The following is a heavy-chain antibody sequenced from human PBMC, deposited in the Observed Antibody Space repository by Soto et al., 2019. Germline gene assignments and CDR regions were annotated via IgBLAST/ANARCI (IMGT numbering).Heavy chain of an antibody. CDR3: ARQGNSKVLAYNWFDP. J-gene: IGHJ5*02. CDR1: GGSISSSSYY. V-gene: IGHV4-39*01. CDR2: IYYSGST. Sequence: QLQLQESGPGLVKPSETLSLTCTVSGGSISSSSYYWGWIRQPPGKGLEWIGSIYYSGSTYYNPSLTCRVTISVDTSASQFSLKLSSVTAADTAVYYCARQGNSKVLAYNWFDPWGQGTLVTVSS. D-gene: IGHD6-13*01.